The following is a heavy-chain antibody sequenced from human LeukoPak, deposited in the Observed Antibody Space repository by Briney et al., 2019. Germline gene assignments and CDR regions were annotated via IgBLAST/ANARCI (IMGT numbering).Heavy chain of an antibody. Sequence: SETLSLTCTVSGVSISSSSYYWGWIRQPPGKGLEWIGSIYYSGSTYYNPSLKSRVTISVDTSKNQFSLKLSSVTAADTAVYYCPRHHYYGGNFDAFDIWGQGTMVTASS. CDR2: IYYSGST. CDR1: GVSISSSSYY. J-gene: IGHJ3*02. CDR3: PRHHYYGGNFDAFDI. D-gene: IGHD4-23*01. V-gene: IGHV4-39*01.